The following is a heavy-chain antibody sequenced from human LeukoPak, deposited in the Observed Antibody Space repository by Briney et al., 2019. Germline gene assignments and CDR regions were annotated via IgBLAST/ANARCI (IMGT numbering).Heavy chain of an antibody. CDR3: ARGQVPAARGYNWFDP. V-gene: IGHV4-34*01. CDR1: GWSFNDYY. D-gene: IGHD2-2*01. CDR2: INARGDT. Sequence: KPSETLSLTCAVYGWSFNDYYWNWVRQAPGKGLEWIGEINARGDTNYNPSLKSRVTISVDSSKNQFSLTLTPMIAADTAIYYCARGQVPAARGYNWFDPWGQGTLVTVSS. J-gene: IGHJ5*02.